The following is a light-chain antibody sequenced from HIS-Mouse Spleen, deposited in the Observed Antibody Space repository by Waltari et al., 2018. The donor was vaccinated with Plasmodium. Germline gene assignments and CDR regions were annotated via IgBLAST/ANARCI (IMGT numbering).Light chain of an antibody. V-gene: IGLV1-40*01. CDR3: QSYDSSLSGYV. CDR2: GNS. CDR1: SSNIGAGYD. Sequence: QSVLTQPPSVSGAPGQRVTISCTGRSSNIGAGYDVHWYQQLPGTAPKLLIYGNSNRPSGVPDRFSGSKSGTSASLAITGLQAEDEADYYCQSYDSSLSGYVFRTGTKVTVL. J-gene: IGLJ1*01.